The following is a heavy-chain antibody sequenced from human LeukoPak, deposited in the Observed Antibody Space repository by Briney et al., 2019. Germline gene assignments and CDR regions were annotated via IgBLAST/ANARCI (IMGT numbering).Heavy chain of an antibody. CDR3: AKSPRLYDFWSGSNWFDP. Sequence: SETLSLTCAVSGYSNSRGYYWGWLRQPPGNGLEWIGSIYHSGSTYYNPSLKSRVTISVDTSKNQFSLKLSSVTAADTAVYYCAKSPRLYDFWSGSNWFDPWGQGTLVTVSS. D-gene: IGHD3-3*01. CDR2: IYHSGST. V-gene: IGHV4-38-2*01. CDR1: GYSNSRGYY. J-gene: IGHJ5*02.